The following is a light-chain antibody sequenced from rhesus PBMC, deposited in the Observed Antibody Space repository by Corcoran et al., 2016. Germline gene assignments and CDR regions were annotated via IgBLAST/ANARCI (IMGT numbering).Light chain of an antibody. V-gene: IGKV1-38*01. J-gene: IGKJ3*01. CDR3: QQRNRYPFT. CDR1: QGISSY. CDR2: VAS. Sequence: DIQWTQSPSSLSASVGERVTITGRESQGISSYLAWYQQKPGKAPKPLIYVASNLKSGVPSRFSGSGSGTDFTLPVSSLQPDDFAVYYCQQRNRYPFTFGPGTKLDIK.